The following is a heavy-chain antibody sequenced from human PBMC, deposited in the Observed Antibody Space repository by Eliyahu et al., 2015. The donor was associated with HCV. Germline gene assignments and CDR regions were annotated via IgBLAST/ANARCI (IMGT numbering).Heavy chain of an antibody. CDR2: IKSKTDGGTT. D-gene: IGHD3-3*01. Sequence: EVHLVESGGGSVKPGGSLRLXCXASXFSFSHAXXRWXRQAPGKGLEWVARIKSKTDGGTTEYAASVKGRFTISRDDSKNTVYLEMNSLKIEDTAVYYCYTRIIPVGGGWFDPWGKEPWSPSPQ. J-gene: IGHJ5*01. CDR1: XFSFSHAX. CDR3: YTRIIPVGGGWFDP. V-gene: IGHV3-15*07.